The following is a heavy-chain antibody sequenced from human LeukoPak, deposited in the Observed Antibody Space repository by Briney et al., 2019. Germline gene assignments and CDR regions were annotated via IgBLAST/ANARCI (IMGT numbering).Heavy chain of an antibody. J-gene: IGHJ4*02. Sequence: GASVKVSCKPSGHTFIDHYLHWVHQAPGQGLESLGWIDPDTGDTNYPQKLQGRVTMTRDTSISTAYMELNRLRSDDTAVYYCARAGHNSNSGGYDFWGLGTLVTVSS. CDR1: GHTFIDHY. CDR3: ARAGHNSNSGGYDF. CDR2: IDPDTGDT. V-gene: IGHV1-2*02. D-gene: IGHD3-22*01.